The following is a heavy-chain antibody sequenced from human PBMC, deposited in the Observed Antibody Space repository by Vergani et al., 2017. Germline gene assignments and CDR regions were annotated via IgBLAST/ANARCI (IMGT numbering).Heavy chain of an antibody. CDR2: TRNKANSYTT. CDR1: GFTFSDHY. D-gene: IGHD3-10*01. Sequence: EVQLVESGGGLVQPGGSLRLSCAASGFTFSDHYMDWVRQAPGKGLEWVGRTRNKANSYTTEYAASVKGRFTISRDDSKNSLYLQMNSLKTEDTAVYYCARGFGDFRSMDVWGKGTTVTVSS. V-gene: IGHV3-72*01. J-gene: IGHJ6*03. CDR3: ARGFGDFRSMDV.